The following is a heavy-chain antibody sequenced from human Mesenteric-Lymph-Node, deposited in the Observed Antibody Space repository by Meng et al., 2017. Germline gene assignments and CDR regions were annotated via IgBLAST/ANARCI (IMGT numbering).Heavy chain of an antibody. Sequence: GESLKISCAASGFYFNNAWMSWVRQAPGKGLEWVGRIKSNVDGGTTDYAAPVNGRFTISRDDSKNTLYLQMNSLKTEDTAVYYCTSGYNPNYWGQGTLVTVSS. CDR1: GFYFNNAW. D-gene: IGHD5-12*01. V-gene: IGHV3-15*01. J-gene: IGHJ4*02. CDR3: TSGYNPNY. CDR2: IKSNVDGGTT.